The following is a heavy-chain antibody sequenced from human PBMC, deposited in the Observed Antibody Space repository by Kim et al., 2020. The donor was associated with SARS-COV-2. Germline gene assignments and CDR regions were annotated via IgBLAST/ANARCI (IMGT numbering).Heavy chain of an antibody. V-gene: IGHV3-23*01. CDR2: ISGSGGST. CDR3: ANPAGAPAAIFRPLKGDYGMDV. CDR1: GFTFSSYA. J-gene: IGHJ6*02. D-gene: IGHD2-2*02. Sequence: GGSLRLSCAASGFTFSSYAMSWVRQAPGMGLEWVSAISGSGGSTYYADSVKGRFTISRDNSKNTLYLQMNSLRAEDTAVYYCANPAGAPAAIFRPLKGDYGMDVWGHGTTVTVSS.